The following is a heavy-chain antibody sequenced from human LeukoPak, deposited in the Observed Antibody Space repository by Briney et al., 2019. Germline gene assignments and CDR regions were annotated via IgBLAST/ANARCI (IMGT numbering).Heavy chain of an antibody. CDR1: GFTFSDYG. CDR3: AKGPQVSDY. CDR2: ISYDGGNK. Sequence: GGSLRLSCAASGFTFSDYGMHWVRQAPGKGLEWVALISYDGGNKYYPDSVKGRFTISRDNSKNTLYLQMNSLRVEDTAVYHCAKGPQVSDYWGQGTLVTVSS. V-gene: IGHV3-30*18. J-gene: IGHJ4*02. D-gene: IGHD2-8*01.